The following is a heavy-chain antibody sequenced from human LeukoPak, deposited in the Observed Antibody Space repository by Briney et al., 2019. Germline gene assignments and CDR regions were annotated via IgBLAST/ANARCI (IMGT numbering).Heavy chain of an antibody. CDR3: ARHALYDYSNPADYYYYYMDV. CDR2: IYPGDSDT. D-gene: IGHD4-11*01. V-gene: IGHV5-51*01. J-gene: IGHJ6*03. CDR1: GYSFTSYW. Sequence: GESLKISCKGSGYSFTSYWIGWVRQMPGKGLEWMGTIYPGDSDTRYSPSFQGQVTISADKSISTAYLQWSSLKASDTAMYYCARHALYDYSNPADYYYYYMDVWGKGTTVTVSS.